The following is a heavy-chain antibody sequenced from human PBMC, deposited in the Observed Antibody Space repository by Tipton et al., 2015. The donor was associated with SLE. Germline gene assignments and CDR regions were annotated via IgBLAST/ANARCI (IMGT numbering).Heavy chain of an antibody. CDR1: GFTFSCYA. CDR2: ISGGGGST. V-gene: IGHV3-23*01. D-gene: IGHD6-13*01. CDR3: AKAPPPIASAAIHY. J-gene: IGHJ4*02. Sequence: SLRLSCAASGFTFSCYAMNWVRQAPGKGLEWVSAISGGGGSTDSADSVKGRFTISRDNSKNTLYLQMNSLRAEDTAIYYCAKAPPPIASAAIHYWGQGTLVTVSS.